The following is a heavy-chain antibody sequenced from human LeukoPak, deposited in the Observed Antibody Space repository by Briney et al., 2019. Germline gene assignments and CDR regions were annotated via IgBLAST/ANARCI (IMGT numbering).Heavy chain of an antibody. Sequence: PGGSLRLSCAASGFKFDEYGMHWVRQAPGKGLEWVSGISWNNGDIGYADSVKGRFIISRDNAKNSLYLQMNSLRAEDTAVYYCTRVRGGNLWGQGTLVTVSS. D-gene: IGHD4-23*01. V-gene: IGHV3-9*01. CDR2: ISWNNGDI. CDR1: GFKFDEYG. CDR3: TRVRGGNL. J-gene: IGHJ4*02.